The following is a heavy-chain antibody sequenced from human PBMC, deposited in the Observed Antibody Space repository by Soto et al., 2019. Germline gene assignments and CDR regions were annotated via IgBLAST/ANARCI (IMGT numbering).Heavy chain of an antibody. Sequence: ESLKISCEASGYMFPIYHISWVRQMPGKGLEWMGRIDPSDSYTNYSPSFQGHVTISADKSISTAYLQWSSLKASDTAMYYCARHTQGEQLVPTYFDYWGQGTLVTV. CDR2: IDPSDSYT. CDR1: GYMFPIYH. D-gene: IGHD6-6*01. CDR3: ARHTQGEQLVPTYFDY. J-gene: IGHJ4*02. V-gene: IGHV5-10-1*01.